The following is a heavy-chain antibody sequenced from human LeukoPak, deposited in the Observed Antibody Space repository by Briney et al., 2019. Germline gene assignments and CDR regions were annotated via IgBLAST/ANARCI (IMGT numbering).Heavy chain of an antibody. D-gene: IGHD2-2*01. CDR2: ISAYNGNT. J-gene: IGHJ6*03. CDR1: GYTFTSYG. V-gene: IGHV1-18*01. Sequence: ASVKVSCKASGYTFTSYGISWVRQAPGQGLEWMGWISAYNGNTNYAQKLQGRVTMTRNTSISTAYMELSSLRSEDTAVYYCARGPVVPAASYYMDVWGKGTTVTISS. CDR3: ARGPVVPAASYYMDV.